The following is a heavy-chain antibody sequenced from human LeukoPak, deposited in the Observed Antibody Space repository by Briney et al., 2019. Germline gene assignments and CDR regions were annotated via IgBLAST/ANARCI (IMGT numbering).Heavy chain of an antibody. V-gene: IGHV4-39*07. CDR2: IYYSGST. CDR1: GGSISSSSYS. D-gene: IGHD6-13*01. CDR3: ARDKGLAAAGHWYFDL. Sequence: PSKALSLTCTVSGGSISSSSYSWGWIRQPPGKGLEWIGSIYYSGSTYYNPSLKSRVTISGDTSKNQFSLKLSSVTAADTAVYYCARDKGLAAAGHWYFDLWGRGTLVTVSS. J-gene: IGHJ2*01.